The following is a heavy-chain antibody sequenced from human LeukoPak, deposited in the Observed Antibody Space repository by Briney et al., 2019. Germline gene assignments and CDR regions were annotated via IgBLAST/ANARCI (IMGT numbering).Heavy chain of an antibody. D-gene: IGHD6-19*01. CDR3: AEPGGSGWSFDY. J-gene: IGHJ4*02. CDR1: GFTFDDYA. V-gene: IGHV3-9*03. Sequence: PGGSLRLSCAASGFTFDDYAMHWVRQAPGKGLEWVSGISWNSGSIDYADSVKGRFTISRDNAKNSLYLQMNSLRAEDMALYYCAEPGGSGWSFDYWGQGTLVTVSS. CDR2: ISWNSGSI.